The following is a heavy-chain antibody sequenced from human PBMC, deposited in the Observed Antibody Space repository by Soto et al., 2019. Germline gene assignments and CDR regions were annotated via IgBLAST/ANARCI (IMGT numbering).Heavy chain of an antibody. D-gene: IGHD3-22*01. V-gene: IGHV3-33*01. CDR2: IWYDGSNK. CDR1: GFTFSSYG. CDR3: ARELYYDSSGYYLADGFDI. Sequence: GGSLRLSCAASGFTFSSYGMHWVRQAPGKGLEWVAVIWYDGSNKYYADSVKGRFTISRDNSKNTLYLQMNSLRAEDTAVYYCARELYYDSSGYYLADGFDIWGQGTMVTVSS. J-gene: IGHJ3*02.